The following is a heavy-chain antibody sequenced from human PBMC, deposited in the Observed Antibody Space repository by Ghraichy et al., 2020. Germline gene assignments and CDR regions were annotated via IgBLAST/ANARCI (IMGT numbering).Heavy chain of an antibody. CDR3: ARVGTAMVTSYYGMDV. CDR2: IYYSGST. CDR1: GGSISSYY. J-gene: IGHJ6*02. V-gene: IGHV4-59*01. Sequence: SETLSLTCTVSGGSISSYYWSWIRQPPGKGLEWIGYIYYSGSTNYNPSLKSRVTISVDTSKNQFSLKLSSVTAADTAVYYCARVGTAMVTSYYGMDVWGQGTTVTVSS. D-gene: IGHD5-18*01.